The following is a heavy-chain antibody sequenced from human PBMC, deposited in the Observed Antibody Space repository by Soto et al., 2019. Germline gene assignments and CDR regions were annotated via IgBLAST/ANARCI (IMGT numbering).Heavy chain of an antibody. V-gene: IGHV4-31*03. CDR2: IYYSGST. Sequence: SETLSLTCTVSCGSISSGGYYWSWIRQHPGKGLEWIGYIYYSGSTYYNPSLKSRVTISVDTSKNQFSLKLSSVTAADTAVYYCARAPTSSSAAIIYYYYYGMDVWGQGTTVTVPS. CDR3: ARAPTSSSAAIIYYYYYGMDV. CDR1: CGSISSGGYY. J-gene: IGHJ6*02. D-gene: IGHD2-2*01.